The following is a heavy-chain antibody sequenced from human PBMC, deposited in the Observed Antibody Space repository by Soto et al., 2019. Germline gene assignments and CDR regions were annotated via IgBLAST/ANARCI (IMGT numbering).Heavy chain of an antibody. CDR1: GGSITTYY. Sequence: SETLSLTCTVSGGSITTYYWSWIRQPPGKGLEWIGYIYYSGSTNYNPSLKSRVTISVDTSKNQFSLKLSSVTAADTAVYYCARVGAGLLWFGELFSHFDYWGQGTLVTVSS. J-gene: IGHJ4*02. V-gene: IGHV4-59*12. D-gene: IGHD3-10*01. CDR2: IYYSGST. CDR3: ARVGAGLLWFGELFSHFDY.